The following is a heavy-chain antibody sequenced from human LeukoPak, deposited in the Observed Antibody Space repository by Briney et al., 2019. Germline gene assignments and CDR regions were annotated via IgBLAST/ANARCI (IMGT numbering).Heavy chain of an antibody. Sequence: SETLSLTCTVSGGSISSYYWSWIRQPPGKGLEWIGYIYYSGSTNYNPSLKSRVTISVDTSKNQFSLKLSSVTAADTAVYFCARDADTWQGTYYSDSWGQGTLVTVSS. J-gene: IGHJ4*02. CDR3: ARDADTWQGTYYSDS. CDR1: GGSISSYY. D-gene: IGHD3-10*01. V-gene: IGHV4-59*01. CDR2: IYYSGST.